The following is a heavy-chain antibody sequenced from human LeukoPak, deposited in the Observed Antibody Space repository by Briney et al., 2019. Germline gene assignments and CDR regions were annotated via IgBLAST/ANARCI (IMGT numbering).Heavy chain of an antibody. CDR3: ARHTRHYYDSSGDAFDI. J-gene: IGHJ3*02. CDR2: IIPIFGTA. V-gene: IGHV1-69*05. CDR1: GGTFSSYA. Sequence: SVKVSCKASGGTFSSYAISWVRQAPGQALEWLGGIIPIFGTANYAQKFQGRVTITTDESTSTAYMELSSLRSEDTAVYYCARHTRHYYDSSGDAFDIWGQGTMVTVSS. D-gene: IGHD3-22*01.